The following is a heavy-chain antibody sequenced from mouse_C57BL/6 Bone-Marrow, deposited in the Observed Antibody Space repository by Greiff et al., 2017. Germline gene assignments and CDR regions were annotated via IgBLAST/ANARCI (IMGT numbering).Heavy chain of an antibody. CDR3: ARSRYWYIDV. CDR2: INPGSGGT. D-gene: IGHD1-1*01. V-gene: IGHV1-54*01. CDR1: GYAFTNYL. J-gene: IGHJ1*01. Sequence: QVQLQQSGAELVRPGTSVKVSCKASGYAFTNYLIEWVKQRPGQGLEWIGVINPGSGGTNYNEKFKGKATLTADKSSSTAYMQLSSLTHEDSAVYICARSRYWYIDVWGAGTTVTASS.